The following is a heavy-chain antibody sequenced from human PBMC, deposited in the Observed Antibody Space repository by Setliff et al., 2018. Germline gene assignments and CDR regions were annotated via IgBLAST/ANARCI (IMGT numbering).Heavy chain of an antibody. D-gene: IGHD3-9*01. CDR2: IYYSGST. CDR1: GGSISSGNYY. V-gene: IGHV4-39*01. CDR3: ARSSGPRVVLAADFDY. J-gene: IGHJ4*02. Sequence: SETLSLTCRVSGGSISSGNYYWGLIRQPPGKGLEWVATIYYSGSTYSNPSLKSRLIISVDAPDNQFSVKLSSVTAADTAVYYCARSSGPRVVLAADFDYWGQGTLGTSPQ.